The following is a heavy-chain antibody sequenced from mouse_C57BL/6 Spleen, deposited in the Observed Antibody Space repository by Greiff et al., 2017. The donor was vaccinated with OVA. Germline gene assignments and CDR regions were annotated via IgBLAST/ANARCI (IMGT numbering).Heavy chain of an antibody. Sequence: QVQLQQSGAELVKPGASVKLSCKASGYTFTSYWMHWVKQRPGQGLEWIGMIHPNSGSTNYNEKFKSKATLTVDKSSSTAYMQLSSLTSEDSAVYYGAREGVTTGLWYFDVWGTGTTVTVSS. D-gene: IGHD1-1*01. CDR2: IHPNSGST. CDR3: AREGVTTGLWYFDV. V-gene: IGHV1-64*01. J-gene: IGHJ1*03. CDR1: GYTFTSYW.